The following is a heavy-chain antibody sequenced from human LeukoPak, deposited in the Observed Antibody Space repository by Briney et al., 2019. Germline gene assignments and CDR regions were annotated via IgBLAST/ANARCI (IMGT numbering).Heavy chain of an antibody. Sequence: PSETLSLTCTVSGDSISSYYWSWIRQPPGKGLEWIGYIYYDGSTNYNPSLKSRVTMSVDTSKNQFSLKLSSVTAADTAVYYRAGSRSYYSDSSGYYYYDYWGQGALVTVSS. V-gene: IGHV4-59*01. CDR2: IYYDGST. CDR3: AGSRSYYSDSSGYYYYDY. J-gene: IGHJ4*02. D-gene: IGHD3-22*01. CDR1: GDSISSYY.